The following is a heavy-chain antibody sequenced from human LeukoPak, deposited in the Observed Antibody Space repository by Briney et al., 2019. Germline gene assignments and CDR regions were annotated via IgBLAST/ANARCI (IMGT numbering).Heavy chain of an antibody. CDR3: ARFPGSLIFDY. CDR2: IYYSGST. J-gene: IGHJ4*02. CDR1: GGSISSGDYY. Sequence: SETLSLTCTVSGGSISSGDYYWSWIRQPPGKGLEWIGYIYYSGSTYYNPSLKSRVTISVDTSKNQFSLKLSSATAADTAVYYCARFPGSLIFDYWGQGTLVTVSS. V-gene: IGHV4-30-4*02.